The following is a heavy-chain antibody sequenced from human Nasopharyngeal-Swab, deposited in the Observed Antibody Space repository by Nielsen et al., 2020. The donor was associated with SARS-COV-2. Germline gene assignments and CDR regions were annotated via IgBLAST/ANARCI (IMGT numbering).Heavy chain of an antibody. CDR2: MNPNSGNT. J-gene: IGHJ4*02. D-gene: IGHD3-22*01. V-gene: IGHV1-8*01. CDR3: ASARQTRYYYDSSGSNFDY. CDR1: GYTFTSYD. Sequence: ASVKVSCKASGYTFTSYDINWVRQATGQGLEWMGWMNPNSGNTGYAQKFQGRVTMTRNTSISTACMELSSLRSEDTAVYYCASARQTRYYYDSSGSNFDYWGQGTLVTVSS.